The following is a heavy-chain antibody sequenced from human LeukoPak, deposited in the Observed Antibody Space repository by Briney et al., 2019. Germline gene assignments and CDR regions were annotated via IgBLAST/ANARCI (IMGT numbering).Heavy chain of an antibody. D-gene: IGHD3/OR15-3a*01. Sequence: GGSLRLSCAASGFTFSTYSMNWVRQSPGKGLEWVSYISSSGSTIYYADSVKGRFTISRDNAKNSLYLQMNSLRAEDTAVYYCARDSFSYDLTDAFDVWGQGTMVSVSS. CDR1: GFTFSTYS. CDR2: ISSSGSTI. V-gene: IGHV3-48*04. J-gene: IGHJ3*01. CDR3: ARDSFSYDLTDAFDV.